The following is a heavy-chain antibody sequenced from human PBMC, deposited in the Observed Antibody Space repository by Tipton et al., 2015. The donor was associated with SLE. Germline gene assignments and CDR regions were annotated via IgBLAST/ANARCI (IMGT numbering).Heavy chain of an antibody. CDR3: ARGGRIAIFGVATDGAFDI. CDR1: GGSISSYF. J-gene: IGHJ3*02. Sequence: LSLTCTVSGGSISSYFWSWIRQPPGKGLEWIGYIYYSGGTNYNPSLKSRVTISVDTSKNQFSLKLSSVTAADTAVYYCARGGRIAIFGVATDGAFDIWGQGTMVTVSS. CDR2: IYYSGGT. D-gene: IGHD3-3*01. V-gene: IGHV4-59*01.